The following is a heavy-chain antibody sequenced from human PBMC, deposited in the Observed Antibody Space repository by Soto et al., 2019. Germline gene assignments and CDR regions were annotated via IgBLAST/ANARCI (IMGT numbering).Heavy chain of an antibody. D-gene: IGHD2-2*01. Sequence: GGSLRLSCAASGFTFSRYGMNWLRQAPGKGLEWVASISSSTSYVYYADSVKGRFSTSRENAKNILYLEMYALRNEDTAVYYCARDPSEARVGNWFEYWGQGTLVTVSS. CDR1: GFTFSRYG. J-gene: IGHJ5*01. CDR2: ISSSTSYV. V-gene: IGHV3-21*06. CDR3: ARDPSEARVGNWFEY.